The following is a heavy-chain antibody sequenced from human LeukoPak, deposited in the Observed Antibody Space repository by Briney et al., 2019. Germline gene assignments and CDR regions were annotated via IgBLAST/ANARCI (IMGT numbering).Heavy chain of an antibody. V-gene: IGHV4-59*08. CDR1: SHSINRYY. J-gene: IGHJ4*02. Sequence: SDTLSLTCTVCSHSINRYYWSWVRRPPGRALEGMEYVYYSGCTNYNPSLKSRVTISVDTSKNQFYLKLSSETAADTGVYYCARHEKLGQFDYWGQGTLVTVSS. CDR3: ARHEKLGQFDY. CDR2: VYYSGCT. D-gene: IGHD3-10*01.